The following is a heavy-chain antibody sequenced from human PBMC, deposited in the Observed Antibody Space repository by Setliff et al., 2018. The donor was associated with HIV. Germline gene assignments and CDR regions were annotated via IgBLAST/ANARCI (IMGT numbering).Heavy chain of an antibody. J-gene: IGHJ4*02. CDR2: IYTSGST. D-gene: IGHD3-3*01. CDR3: ARHGDYNFWSGYYFDF. V-gene: IGHV4-4*09. Sequence: SETLSLTCTVSGVSINSHYWSWIRQPPGKGLEWIGYIYTSGSTNFNPSLKSRGTISVDTSKNQFSLKLNSVTAADTAVYYCARHGDYNFWSGYYFDFWGQGTLVTVPS. CDR1: GVSINSHY.